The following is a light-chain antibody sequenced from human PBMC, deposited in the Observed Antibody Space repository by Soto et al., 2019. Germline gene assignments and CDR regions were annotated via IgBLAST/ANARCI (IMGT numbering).Light chain of an antibody. J-gene: IGLJ6*01. CDR3: NAYSSSSTLHV. CDR1: TSDIGYYKY. V-gene: IGLV2-14*01. Sequence: QSVLTQPPSVSGSPGQSITISCTGTTSDIGYYKYVSWYQQHPGKAPKLIIYDVSNRPSGVSKRFSGSKSGNTASLTISGLQAEDEADYYCNAYSSSSTLHVFGTGTQLTVL. CDR2: DVS.